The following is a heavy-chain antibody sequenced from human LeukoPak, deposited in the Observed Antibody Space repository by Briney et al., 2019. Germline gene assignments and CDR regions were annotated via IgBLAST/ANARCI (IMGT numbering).Heavy chain of an antibody. CDR1: GFTFTSYA. CDR2: ISGDGDTT. V-gene: IGHV3-23*01. D-gene: IGHD2-15*01. Sequence: GGSLRLSCAASGFTFTSYAMSWVRQAAGKGLQWGSSISGDGDTTYYADSVKGRFTISRDNSKDTLYLQMNSLRVGDTAVYYCAKDTPALHFDPRGQRTLVTVSS. CDR3: AKDTPALHFDP. J-gene: IGHJ5*02.